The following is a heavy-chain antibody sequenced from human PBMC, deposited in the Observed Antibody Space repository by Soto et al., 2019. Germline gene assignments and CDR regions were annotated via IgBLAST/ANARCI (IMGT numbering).Heavy chain of an antibody. D-gene: IGHD2-2*01. CDR1: GGSISSYY. CDR2: IYYSGST. CDR3: ERDGGERDCSSNSCYHYYYYGMDV. V-gene: IGHV4-59*01. J-gene: IGHJ6*02. Sequence: SETLSLTCTVSGGSISSYYWSWIRQPPGKGLEWIGYIYYSGSTNYNPSLKSRVTISVDTSKNQFSLKLSSVTAADTAVYYCERDGGERDCSSNSCYHYYYYGMDVWGQGTTVTVSS.